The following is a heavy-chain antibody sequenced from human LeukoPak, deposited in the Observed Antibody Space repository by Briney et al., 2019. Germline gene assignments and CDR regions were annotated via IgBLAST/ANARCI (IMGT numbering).Heavy chain of an antibody. CDR3: ARLVVISTTSEYFQE. V-gene: IGHV1-2*02. J-gene: IGHJ1*01. D-gene: IGHD3-22*01. Sequence: ASVKVSCKASGYXFTGYYMHWVRQAPGQGREWLGWINPNSSGTNYAQKFQGRVTMTRDTSSTTAYMELSRLRSDDTAVYYCARLVVISTTSEYFQEWGQGTLVIVSS. CDR1: GYXFTGYY. CDR2: INPNSSGT.